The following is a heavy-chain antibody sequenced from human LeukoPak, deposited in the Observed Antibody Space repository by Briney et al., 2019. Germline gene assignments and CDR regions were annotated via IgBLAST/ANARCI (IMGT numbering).Heavy chain of an antibody. J-gene: IGHJ4*02. CDR1: GFTFNTFW. CDR3: VRGHLGPDY. V-gene: IGHV3-74*01. CDR2: VNNDGIDA. D-gene: IGHD3-16*01. Sequence: PGGSLRLSCAASGFTFNTFWMHWVRQAPGEGRVWVSRVNNDGIDATYADSVKGRFTISRDNAKNTVYLQMNSLRDDDTAVYYYVRGHLGPDYWGQGTLVTVSS.